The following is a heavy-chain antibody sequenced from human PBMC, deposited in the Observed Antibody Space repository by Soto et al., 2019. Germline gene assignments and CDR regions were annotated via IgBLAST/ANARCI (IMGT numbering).Heavy chain of an antibody. J-gene: IGHJ3*01. CDR2: ISWNSRII. CDR3: TKDTHSPSGYFEAFDV. CDR1: GFTFDDHT. V-gene: IGHV3-9*01. D-gene: IGHD3-22*01. Sequence: DAQLVESGGGLVQPGKSLRISCVASGFTFDDHTMHWVRQAPGRGLEWVSCISWNSRIIGYADSVKGRFTISRDNAKNSLYLRMDSLRPEDTAVYYCTKDTHSPSGYFEAFDVWGQGTKVTVSS.